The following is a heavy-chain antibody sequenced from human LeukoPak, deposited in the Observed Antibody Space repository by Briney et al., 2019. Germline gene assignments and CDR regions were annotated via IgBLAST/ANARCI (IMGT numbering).Heavy chain of an antibody. J-gene: IGHJ4*02. CDR2: IIPIFGTA. CDR1: GGTFSSYA. V-gene: IGHV1-69*13. CDR3: ARAEDSSSWYRDYYFDY. D-gene: IGHD6-13*01. Sequence: SVKVSCKASGGTFSSYAISWVRQAPGQGLEWMGGIIPIFGTANYAQKFQGRVTITADESTSTAYIELSSLRSEDTAVYYCARAEDSSSWYRDYYFDYWGQGTLVTVSS.